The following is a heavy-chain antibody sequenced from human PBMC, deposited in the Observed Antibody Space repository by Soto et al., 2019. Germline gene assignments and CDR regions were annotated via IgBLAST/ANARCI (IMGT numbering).Heavy chain of an antibody. D-gene: IGHD2-21*01. J-gene: IGHJ4*02. CDR3: ASARHIGH. V-gene: IGHV3-7*01. CDR1: GFTFSNYW. CDR2: IKQDGSES. Sequence: PXGSLRLSCAAAGFTFSNYWMSWVRQAPGKGLDWVANIKQDGSESNYADSVKGRFTISRDNAENSLYLQMTSLRAEDTAVYYCASARHIGHWGQGTLVTVSS.